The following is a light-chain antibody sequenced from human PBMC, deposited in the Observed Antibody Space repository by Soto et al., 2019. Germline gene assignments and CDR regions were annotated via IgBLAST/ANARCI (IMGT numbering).Light chain of an antibody. J-gene: IGLJ1*01. Sequence: QSALTQPPSVSGAPGQRVTISCTGSSSNIGAGYDVHWYQQLPGTAPKLLIYGNSNRPSGVPDRFSGSKSGTSASLAITGLQAEDEADYNCQSYDSSLSAPVFGTGTKVTVL. V-gene: IGLV1-40*01. CDR2: GNS. CDR3: QSYDSSLSAPV. CDR1: SSNIGAGYD.